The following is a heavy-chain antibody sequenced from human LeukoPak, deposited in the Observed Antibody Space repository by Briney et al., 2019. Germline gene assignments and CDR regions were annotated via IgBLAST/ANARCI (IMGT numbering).Heavy chain of an antibody. D-gene: IGHD6-19*01. CDR2: IYYSGST. CDR1: GGSISSYY. Sequence: SETLSLTCTVSGGSISSYYWSWIRQPPGKGLEWIGYIYYSGSTNYNPSLKSRVTISVDTSKNQFSLKLSSVTAADTAVYYCARDSPIAVAGTWYFDLWGRGTLVTVSS. J-gene: IGHJ2*01. CDR3: ARDSPIAVAGTWYFDL. V-gene: IGHV4-59*01.